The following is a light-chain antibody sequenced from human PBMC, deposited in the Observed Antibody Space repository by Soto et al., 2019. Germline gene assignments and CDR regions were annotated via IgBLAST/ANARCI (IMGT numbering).Light chain of an antibody. J-gene: IGKJ1*01. Sequence: DIVMTQSPDSLAVCLGERATINCKSSQSVLYRSNNENYLAWYQQKPGQPPKLLIYWASTRESGVPDRFSGSGSGTDFTLTISSLQAEDVAVYYCQQYNSTPWTFGQGTKV. CDR2: WAS. V-gene: IGKV4-1*01. CDR3: QQYNSTPWT. CDR1: QSVLYRSNNENY.